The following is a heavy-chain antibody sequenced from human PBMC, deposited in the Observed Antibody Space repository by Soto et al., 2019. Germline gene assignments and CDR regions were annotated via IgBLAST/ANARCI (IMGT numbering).Heavy chain of an antibody. J-gene: IGHJ4*02. CDR3: ARAVAVPADFDY. Sequence: QVQLVQSWAEEKEPGASVKVSCKASRYTFTGYAMDRVRQAPGQRLEWLRWINAGNGNTKYSQKFQGRVTITRDTSARTAYMELSSLRSEDTAVYYCARAVAVPADFDYWGQGTLVTVSS. CDR2: INAGNGNT. CDR1: RYTFTGYA. V-gene: IGHV1-3*05. D-gene: IGHD6-19*01.